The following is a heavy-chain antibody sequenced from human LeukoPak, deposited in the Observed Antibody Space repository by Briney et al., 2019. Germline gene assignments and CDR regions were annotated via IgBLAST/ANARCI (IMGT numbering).Heavy chain of an antibody. V-gene: IGHV1-18*01. CDR1: GYTFTSYG. D-gene: IGHD5-18*01. CDR3: ALAEDTAMASSTFDY. CDR2: ISAYNGNT. Sequence: ASVKVSCKASGYTFTSYGISWVRQAPGQGLEWMGWISAYNGNTNYAQKLQGRVTMTTDTSTSTAYMELRSLRSDDTAVYYCALAEDTAMASSTFDYWGQGTLVTVSS. J-gene: IGHJ4*02.